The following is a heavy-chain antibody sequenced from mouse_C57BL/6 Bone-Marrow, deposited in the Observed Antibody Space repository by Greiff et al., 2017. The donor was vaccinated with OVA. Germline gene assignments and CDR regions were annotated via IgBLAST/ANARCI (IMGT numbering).Heavy chain of an antibody. CDR2: ISYNGST. CDR1: RYSLTSDY. CDR3: ARRISNYFDD. V-gene: IGHV3-8*01. J-gene: IGHJ2*01. Sequence: EVHLVESGPGLAKPLQTLSLTCSVTRYSLTSDYWNWIRKFPGNKLEYMGYISYNGSTYYNPSLKSRISITRDTSKNQYYLQLNSVTTEDTATYYCARRISNYFDDWGQGTTLTVSS.